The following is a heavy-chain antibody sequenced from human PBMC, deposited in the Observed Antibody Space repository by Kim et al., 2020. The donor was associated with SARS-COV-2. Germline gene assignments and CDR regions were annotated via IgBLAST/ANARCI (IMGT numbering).Heavy chain of an antibody. V-gene: IGHV3-7*03. CDR3: ARDSSGWYGDLDY. CDR1: GFTFSSYW. Sequence: GGSLRLSCAASGFTFSSYWMSWVRQAPGKGLEWVANIKQDGSEKYYVDSVKGRFTISRDNAKNSLYLQMNSLRAEDTAVYYCARDSSGWYGDLDYWGQGTLVTVSS. D-gene: IGHD6-19*01. CDR2: IKQDGSEK. J-gene: IGHJ4*02.